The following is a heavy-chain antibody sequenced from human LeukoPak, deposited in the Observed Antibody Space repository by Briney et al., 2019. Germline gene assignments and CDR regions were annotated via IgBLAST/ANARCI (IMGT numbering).Heavy chain of an antibody. CDR2: IKQDGSEK. CDR3: AKGANFDWLPLYYYYMDV. J-gene: IGHJ6*03. D-gene: IGHD3-9*01. CDR1: GFTFSSYW. Sequence: GGSLRLSCEASGFTFSSYWMTWVRQAPGKGLEWVANIKQDGSEKHYVDSVKGRFTISRDNTKNSVYLQMNSLRAEDTAVYYCAKGANFDWLPLYYYYMDVWGKGTTVTISS. V-gene: IGHV3-7*03.